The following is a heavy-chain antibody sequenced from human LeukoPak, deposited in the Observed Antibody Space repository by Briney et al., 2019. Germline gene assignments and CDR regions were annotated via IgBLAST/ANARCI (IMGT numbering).Heavy chain of an antibody. CDR3: ARVGSCSGGSCYYRLFDY. J-gene: IGHJ4*02. Sequence: SETLSLTCTVSGGSISNSDYYWSWIRQHPGKGLEWIGYIYYGGSTYYNPSLKSRVSISVDTSKNQFSLKLSSVTAADTAVYYCARVGSCSGGSCYYRLFDYWGQGTLVTVSS. CDR1: GGSISNSDYY. V-gene: IGHV4-31*03. CDR2: IYYGGST. D-gene: IGHD2-15*01.